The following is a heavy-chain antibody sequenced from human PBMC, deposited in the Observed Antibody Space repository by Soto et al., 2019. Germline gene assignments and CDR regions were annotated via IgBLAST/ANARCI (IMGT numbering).Heavy chain of an antibody. CDR3: ARESLDYDFWSGYDY. J-gene: IGHJ4*02. CDR1: GFTFSSYA. V-gene: IGHV3-30-3*01. CDR2: ISYDGSNK. Sequence: SLRLSCAASGFTFSSYAMHWVRQAPGKGLEWVAVISYDGSNKYYADSVKGRFTISRDNSKNTLYLQMNSLRAEDTAVYYCARESLDYDFWSGYDYWGQGTLVTVSS. D-gene: IGHD3-3*01.